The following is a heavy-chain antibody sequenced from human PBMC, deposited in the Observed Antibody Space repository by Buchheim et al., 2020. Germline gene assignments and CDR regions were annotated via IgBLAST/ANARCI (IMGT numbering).Heavy chain of an antibody. V-gene: IGHV1-2*04. CDR3: AREKVHVRYYYCYGMDV. J-gene: IGHJ6*02. CDR1: GYTFTGYY. CDR2: INPNSGGT. D-gene: IGHD1-1*01. Sequence: QVQLVQSGAEVKKPGASVKVSCKASGYTFTGYYMHWVRQAPGQGLEWMGWINPNSGGTNYAQKFQGWVTMTRDTSISTAYMELSRLRSDDTAVYYGAREKVHVRYYYCYGMDVWGQGTT.